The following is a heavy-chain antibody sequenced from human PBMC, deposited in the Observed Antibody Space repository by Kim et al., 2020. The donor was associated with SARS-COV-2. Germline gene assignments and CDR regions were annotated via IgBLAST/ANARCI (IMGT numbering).Heavy chain of an antibody. CDR3: TREEQWLVPDPDY. J-gene: IGHJ4*02. CDR1: GFTFSNAW. Sequence: GGSLRLSCAASGFTFSNAWMSWVRQAPGKGLEWVGRIKSKTDGGTTDYAAPVKGRFTISRDDSKNTLYLQMNSLKTEDTAVYYCTREEQWLVPDPDYWGQGTLGTVSS. CDR2: IKSKTDGGTT. V-gene: IGHV3-15*01. D-gene: IGHD6-19*01.